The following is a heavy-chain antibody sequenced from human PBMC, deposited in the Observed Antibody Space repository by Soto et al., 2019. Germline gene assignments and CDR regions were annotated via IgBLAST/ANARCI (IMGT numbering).Heavy chain of an antibody. CDR1: GFSFSSYW. Sequence: EVQLVESGGTLVQPGGSLRLSCVGSGFSFSSYWVHWVRQPPGKGLEWVSRINAGGTSISYADSVKGRFTISRDTAKNTLYLQMDGLGVDDTAVYYCARAGSYRFDYWGLGTLVTVSS. CDR3: ARAGSYRFDY. V-gene: IGHV3-74*01. CDR2: INAGGTSI. J-gene: IGHJ4*02. D-gene: IGHD3-10*01.